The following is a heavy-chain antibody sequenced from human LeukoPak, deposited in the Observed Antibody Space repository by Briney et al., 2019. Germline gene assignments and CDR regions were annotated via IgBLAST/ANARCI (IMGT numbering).Heavy chain of an antibody. CDR3: VRLRTNSDRSDFFYYYDH. CDR1: GCTFSDYI. J-gene: IGHJ4*01. V-gene: IGHV3-21*01. D-gene: IGHD3-22*01. CDR2: GNTVSSYI. Sequence: GGSLRLSCAASGCTFSDYIMNWVRQAPGKGLEWVASGNTVSSYIYYADSMRGRFTISRDNAKNSLFLQMNSLRDEDTAVYYCVRLRTNSDRSDFFYYYDHWGHDPLVTVSS.